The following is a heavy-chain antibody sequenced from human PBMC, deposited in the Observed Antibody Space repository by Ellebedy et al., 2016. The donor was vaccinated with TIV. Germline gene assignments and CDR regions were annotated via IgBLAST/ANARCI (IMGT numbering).Heavy chain of an antibody. D-gene: IGHD3-22*01. Sequence: GASLKISCAASGFTFSSYDMHWVRQATGKGLEWVSAIGTAGDTYYPGSVKGRFTISRENAKNSLYLQMNSLRAGDTAVYYCARATTSGYYYEDAFDIWGQGTTVTVSS. CDR3: ARATTSGYYYEDAFDI. CDR1: GFTFSSYD. V-gene: IGHV3-13*01. J-gene: IGHJ3*02. CDR2: IGTAGDT.